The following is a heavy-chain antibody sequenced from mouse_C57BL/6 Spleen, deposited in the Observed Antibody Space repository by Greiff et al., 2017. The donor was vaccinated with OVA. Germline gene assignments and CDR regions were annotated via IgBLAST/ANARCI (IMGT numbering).Heavy chain of an antibody. V-gene: IGHV1-18*01. CDR1: GYTFTDYN. CDR3: ARSLITTVVAFDY. J-gene: IGHJ2*01. CDR2: INPNNGGT. D-gene: IGHD1-1*01. Sequence: EVKLQESGPELVKPGASVKIPCKASGYTFTDYNMDWVKQSHGKSLEWIGDINPNNGGTIYNQKFKGKATLTVDKSSSTAYMELRSLTSEDTAVYYCARSLITTVVAFDYWGQGTTLTVSS.